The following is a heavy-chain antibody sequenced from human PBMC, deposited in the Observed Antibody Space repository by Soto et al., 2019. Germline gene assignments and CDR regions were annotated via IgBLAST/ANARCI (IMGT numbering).Heavy chain of an antibody. CDR1: GGSISSGGYY. V-gene: IGHV4-31*03. CDR3: ARDRVITIFGVVITAVVDY. Sequence: PSETLSLTCTVSGGSISSGGYYWSWIRQHPGKGLEWIGYIYYSGSTYYNPSLKSRVTISVDTSKNQFSLKLSSVTAADTAVYYCARDRVITIFGVVITAVVDYWGQGTLVTVSS. CDR2: IYYSGST. J-gene: IGHJ4*02. D-gene: IGHD3-3*01.